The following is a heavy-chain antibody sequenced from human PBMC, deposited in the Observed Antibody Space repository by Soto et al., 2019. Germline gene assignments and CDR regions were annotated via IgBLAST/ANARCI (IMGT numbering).Heavy chain of an antibody. D-gene: IGHD3-10*01. CDR2: IYYSGST. CDR1: GGSISSYY. J-gene: IGHJ3*02. Sequence: PSETLSLTCTVSGGSISSYYWSWIRQPPGKGLEWIGYIYYSGSTNYNPSLKSRVTISVDTSKNQFSLKLSSVTAADTAVYYCARLITMVRGVIISGDAFDIWGQGTMVTVSS. CDR3: ARLITMVRGVIISGDAFDI. V-gene: IGHV4-59*08.